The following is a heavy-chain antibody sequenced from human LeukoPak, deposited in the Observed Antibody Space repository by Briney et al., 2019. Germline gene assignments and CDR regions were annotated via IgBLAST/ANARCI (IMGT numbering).Heavy chain of an antibody. J-gene: IGHJ4*02. CDR2: IYHSGST. Sequence: SETLSLTCTVSGGSISSGGYYWSWIRQPPGKGLEWIGYIYHSGSTYYNPSLKSRVTISVDRSKNQFSLKLSSVTAADTAVYYCAREGNYYGSGSYYTWFDYWGQGTLVTVSS. CDR3: AREGNYYGSGSYYTWFDY. D-gene: IGHD3-10*01. V-gene: IGHV4-30-2*01. CDR1: GGSISSGGYY.